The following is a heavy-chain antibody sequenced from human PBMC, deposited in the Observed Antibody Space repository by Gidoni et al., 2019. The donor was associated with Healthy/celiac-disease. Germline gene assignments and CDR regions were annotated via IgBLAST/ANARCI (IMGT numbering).Heavy chain of an antibody. V-gene: IGHV4-34*01. CDR2: INHSGST. D-gene: IGHD3-3*01. J-gene: IGHJ6*03. CDR3: ARDASDFWSYYYYYMDV. Sequence: QVQLQQWGAGLLKPSETLSLTCAVYGGSFSVYYWSWIRQPPGKGLEWIGEINHSGSTNYNPSLKSRVTISVDTSKNQFSLKLSSVTAADTAVYYCARDASDFWSYYYYYMDVWGKGTTVTVSS. CDR1: GGSFSVYY.